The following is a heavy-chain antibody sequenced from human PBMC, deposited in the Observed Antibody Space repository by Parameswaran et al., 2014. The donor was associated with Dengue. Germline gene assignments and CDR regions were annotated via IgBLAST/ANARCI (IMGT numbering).Heavy chain of an antibody. D-gene: IGHD3-3*01. J-gene: IGHJ5*02. CDR2: IIPFFGTV. CDR1: ISNA. V-gene: IGHV1-69*01. CDR3: ARGGGRSHHDVWSGGNWFDP. Sequence: ISNARLGATGPWTRTSVVGGIIPFFGTVNYAQNFQDRVKITADESTSTIYMELSSLRFEDTAVYYCARGGGRSHHDVWSGGNWFDPWGQGTLVTVSS.